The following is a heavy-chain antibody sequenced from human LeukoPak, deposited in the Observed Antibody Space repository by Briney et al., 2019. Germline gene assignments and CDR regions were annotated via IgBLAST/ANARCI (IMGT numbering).Heavy chain of an antibody. Sequence: SETLSLTCTVSGGSISSYYWSWIRQPAGKGLEWIGRIYTSGSTNYNPSLKSRVTMSVDTSKNQFSLKLSSVTAADTAVYYCARDTAPRTLVTATLAIWYFDLWGRGTLVTVPS. V-gene: IGHV4-4*07. CDR1: GGSISSYY. J-gene: IGHJ2*01. CDR3: ARDTAPRTLVTATLAIWYFDL. CDR2: IYTSGST. D-gene: IGHD2-21*02.